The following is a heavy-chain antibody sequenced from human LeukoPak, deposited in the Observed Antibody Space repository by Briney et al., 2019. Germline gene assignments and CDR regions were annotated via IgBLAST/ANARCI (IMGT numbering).Heavy chain of an antibody. J-gene: IGHJ6*03. CDR1: GFTFSSYE. Sequence: GGSLRLSCAASGFTFSSYEMNWVRQAPGKGLEWVSYISSSGSTIYYADPVKGRFTISRDNAKNSLYLQMNSLRAEDTAVYYCATTMYSSSWLSAYYYYYYMDVWGKGTTVTVSS. CDR2: ISSSGSTI. V-gene: IGHV3-48*03. CDR3: ATTMYSSSWLSAYYYYYYMDV. D-gene: IGHD6-13*01.